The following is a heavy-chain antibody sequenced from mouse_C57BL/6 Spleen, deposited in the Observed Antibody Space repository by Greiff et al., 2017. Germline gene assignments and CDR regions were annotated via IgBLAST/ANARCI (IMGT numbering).Heavy chain of an antibody. CDR2: IYPGAGDT. D-gene: IGHD3-3*01. V-gene: IGHV1-80*01. CDR3: ARGRRGSYDY. CDR1: GYAFSSYW. J-gene: IGHJ2*01. Sequence: VKLMESGAELVKPGASVTISCKASGYAFSSYWMNWVKQRPGKGLEWIGQIYPGAGDTNYNRKFNGKATLTANKSSTTAYMQLRSLTSEDSAVYFCARGRRGSYDYRGQGTTLSVSS.